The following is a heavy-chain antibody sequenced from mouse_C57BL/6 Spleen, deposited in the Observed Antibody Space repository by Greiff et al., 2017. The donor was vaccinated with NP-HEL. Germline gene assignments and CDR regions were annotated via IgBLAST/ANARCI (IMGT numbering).Heavy chain of an antibody. D-gene: IGHD2-3*01. CDR2: IYPGNGDT. J-gene: IGHJ4*01. V-gene: IGHV1-12*01. Sequence: QSGAELVRPGASVKMSCKASGYTFTSYNMHWVKQTPRQGLEWIGAIYPGNGDTSYNQKFKGKATLTVDKSSSPAYMQLSSLTSADSAVYFCARSGWLLRAMDYWGQGTSVTVSS. CDR1: GYTFTSYN. CDR3: ARSGWLLRAMDY.